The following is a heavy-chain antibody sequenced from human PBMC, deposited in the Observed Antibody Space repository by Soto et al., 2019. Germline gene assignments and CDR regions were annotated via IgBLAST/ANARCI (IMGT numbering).Heavy chain of an antibody. CDR1: GGSISSSSYF. J-gene: IGHJ5*02. CDR3: ARHPSDFWFDP. CDR2: IYYSGST. V-gene: IGHV4-39*01. D-gene: IGHD2-21*02. Sequence: QLQLQESGPGLVKPSETLSLTCTVSGGSISSSSYFWGWIRQPPGKGLEWIGSIYYSGSTYYNPSLKSRVTVSVDTSRTHFSLKLSSVTAADTAVYYCARHPSDFWFDPWGQGTLVTVSS.